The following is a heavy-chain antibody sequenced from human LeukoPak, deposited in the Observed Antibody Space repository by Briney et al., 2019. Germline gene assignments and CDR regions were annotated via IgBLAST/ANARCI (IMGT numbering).Heavy chain of an antibody. V-gene: IGHV1-69*04. CDR1: GGTCSSYA. Sequence: ASVKVSCKASGGTCSSYAISWVRQAPGQGLEWMGRIIPILGIANYAQKFQGRVTITADKSTSTAYMELSSLRSEDTAVYYCARDRVAVAGYDYWGQGTLVTVSS. J-gene: IGHJ4*02. CDR2: IIPILGIA. CDR3: ARDRVAVAGYDY. D-gene: IGHD6-19*01.